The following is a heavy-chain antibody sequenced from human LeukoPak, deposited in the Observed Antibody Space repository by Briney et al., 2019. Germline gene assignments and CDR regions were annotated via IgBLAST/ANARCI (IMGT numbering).Heavy chain of an antibody. J-gene: IGHJ4*02. CDR1: GYTVTTYY. Sequence: ASVKVSCKASGYTVTTYYMHWVRQAPGQGVEWMGILNPSGGSSSYAQKFQGRATLTRATSTSTVYMELSSLRSEDTAVYYCARADPGSSCGYWGQGTLVTVSS. D-gene: IGHD6-13*01. CDR3: ARADPGSSCGY. CDR2: LNPSGGSS. V-gene: IGHV1-46*01.